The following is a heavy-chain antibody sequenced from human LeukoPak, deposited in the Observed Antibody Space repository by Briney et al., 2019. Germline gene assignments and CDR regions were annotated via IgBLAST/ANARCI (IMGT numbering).Heavy chain of an antibody. Sequence: GGSLRLSCAASGFMFSSYTMNWVRQAPGKGLEWVALISYDGTNKYYADSVKGRFTISRDNAKNSLYLQMNSLKVEDTAIYYCARDNWVNCWGQGTLVTVSS. V-gene: IGHV3-30-3*01. CDR3: ARDNWVNC. CDR2: ISYDGTNK. CDR1: GFMFSSYT. J-gene: IGHJ5*01.